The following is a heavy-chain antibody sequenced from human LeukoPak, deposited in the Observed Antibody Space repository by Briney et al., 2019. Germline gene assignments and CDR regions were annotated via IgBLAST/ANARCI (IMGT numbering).Heavy chain of an antibody. CDR3: VKGTYSANSAYFDS. V-gene: IGHV3-23*01. CDR1: GFTFNNHA. D-gene: IGHD1-26*01. CDR2: ITGSGDGT. J-gene: IGHJ4*02. Sequence: GGSLRLSCAASGFTFNNHAMVWVRQGPGKRPEWVSGITGSGDGTYYTDSVKGRFAISRDNSKSTLYLQMNSLRAEDSALYYCVKGTYSANSAYFDSWGQGTLVTVSS.